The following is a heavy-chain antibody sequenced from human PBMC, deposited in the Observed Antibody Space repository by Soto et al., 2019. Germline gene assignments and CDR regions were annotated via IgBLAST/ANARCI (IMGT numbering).Heavy chain of an antibody. V-gene: IGHV3-11*01. Sequence: PGGSLRLSCAASGFTFSDYYMSWIRQAPGKGLEWVSYISSSGSTIYYADSVKGRFTISRDNAKNSLYLQMNSLRAEDTAVYYCARDPSYSYGMSKPPNDAFDIWGQGTMVTVSS. D-gene: IGHD5-18*01. CDR2: ISSSGSTI. J-gene: IGHJ3*02. CDR1: GFTFSDYY. CDR3: ARDPSYSYGMSKPPNDAFDI.